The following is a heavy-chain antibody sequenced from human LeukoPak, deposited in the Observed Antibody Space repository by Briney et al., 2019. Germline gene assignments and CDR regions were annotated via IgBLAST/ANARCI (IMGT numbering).Heavy chain of an antibody. J-gene: IGHJ4*02. CDR3: ARHWFSGSYYPRYDV. Sequence: SETLSLTCAVYGGSFSGYYWSWIRQPPGKGLEWIGNIYYSGNTHYNSSLRSRVSISVDTSKNQFSLKLTSVTAADTAVYYCARHWFSGSYYPRYDVWGQGTLVTVSS. CDR2: IYYSGNT. D-gene: IGHD1-26*01. V-gene: IGHV4-34*01. CDR1: GGSFSGYY.